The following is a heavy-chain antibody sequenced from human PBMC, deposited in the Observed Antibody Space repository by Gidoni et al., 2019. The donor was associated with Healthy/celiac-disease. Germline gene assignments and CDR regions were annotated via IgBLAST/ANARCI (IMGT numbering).Heavy chain of an antibody. Sequence: QVQLVESGGGVVKPGRSLRLSCAASGFTFSSYAMHWVRQAPGKGLEWVAVISYDGSNKYYADSVKGRFTISRDNSKNTLYLQMNSLRAEDTAVYYCARSSSSWSVHYFDYWGQGTLVTVSS. J-gene: IGHJ4*02. CDR3: ARSSSSWSVHYFDY. CDR2: ISYDGSNK. D-gene: IGHD6-13*01. CDR1: GFTFSSYA. V-gene: IGHV3-30-3*01.